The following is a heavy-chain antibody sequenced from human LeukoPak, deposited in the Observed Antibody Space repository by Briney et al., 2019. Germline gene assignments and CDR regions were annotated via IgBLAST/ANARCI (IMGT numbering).Heavy chain of an antibody. J-gene: IGHJ6*02. D-gene: IGHD3-9*01. CDR1: GGTFSSYA. CDR2: IIPIFGTA. V-gene: IGHV1-69*13. CDR3: ARDGPRLRYFDMYYYYGMDV. Sequence: SVKVSCKASGGTFSSYAISWVRQAPGQGLEWMGGIIPIFGTANYAQKFQGRVTITADESTSTAYMELSSLRSEDPAVYYCARDGPRLRYFDMYYYYGMDVWGQGTTVTVSS.